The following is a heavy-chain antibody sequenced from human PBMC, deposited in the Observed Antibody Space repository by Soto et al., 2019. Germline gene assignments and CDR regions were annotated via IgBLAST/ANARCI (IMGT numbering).Heavy chain of an antibody. Sequence: SVKVSCKASGGTFSSYTISWVRQAPGQGLEWMGRIIPILGIANYAQKFQGRVTITADKSTSTAYMELSSLRSEDTAVYYCARFGFDPTGTIVRIYYWGQRTLVPVSS. CDR1: GGTFSSYT. J-gene: IGHJ4*02. CDR2: IIPILGIA. CDR3: ARFGFDPTGTIVRIYY. V-gene: IGHV1-69*02. D-gene: IGHD1-7*01.